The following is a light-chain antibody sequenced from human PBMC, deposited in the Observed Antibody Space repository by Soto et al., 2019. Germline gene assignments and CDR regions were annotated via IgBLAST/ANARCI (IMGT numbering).Light chain of an antibody. Sequence: QSVLTQPPSASGTPGQRVTISCSGTSSNIGSNTVNWYQQLPGTAPKLLMYSNSQRPSGVPDRFSGSKSGTSASLAISGLQSEDEADYYCVAWDDSLNGAVFGGGTQLT. V-gene: IGLV1-44*01. CDR1: SSNIGSNT. CDR3: VAWDDSLNGAV. J-gene: IGLJ7*01. CDR2: SNS.